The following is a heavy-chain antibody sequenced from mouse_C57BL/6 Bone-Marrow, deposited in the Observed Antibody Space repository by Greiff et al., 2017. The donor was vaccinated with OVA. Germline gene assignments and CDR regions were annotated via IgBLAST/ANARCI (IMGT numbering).Heavy chain of an antibody. D-gene: IGHD1-1*01. CDR1: GFTFSDYG. J-gene: IGHJ2*01. V-gene: IGHV5-17*01. Sequence: EVKLMESGGGLVKPGGSLKLSCAASGFTFSDYGMHWVRQAPEKGLEWVAYISSGSSTIYYADTVKGRFTISRDNAKNTLFLQMTSLRSEDTAMYYCARLFYYGSWYFDYWGQGTTLTVSS. CDR3: ARLFYYGSWYFDY. CDR2: ISSGSSTI.